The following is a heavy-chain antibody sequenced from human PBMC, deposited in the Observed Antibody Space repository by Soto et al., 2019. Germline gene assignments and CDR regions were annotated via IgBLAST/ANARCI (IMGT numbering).Heavy chain of an antibody. CDR2: ISSSGSTI. J-gene: IGHJ6*02. D-gene: IGHD3-22*01. CDR3: ARQKAWTGEWLSLYAPGMDV. Sequence: QVQLVESGGGVVKPGGSLRLSCAASGFTFSDSYMSWIRQAPGKGLEWVSHISSSGSTIYYADSVKGRFTISRDNAKNSLYLQMNSLRAEDTAVYYCARQKAWTGEWLSLYAPGMDVWGQGTTVTVSS. CDR1: GFTFSDSY. V-gene: IGHV3-11*01.